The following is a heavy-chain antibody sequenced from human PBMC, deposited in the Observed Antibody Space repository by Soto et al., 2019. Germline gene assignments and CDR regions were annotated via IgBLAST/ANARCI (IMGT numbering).Heavy chain of an antibody. J-gene: IGHJ4*02. CDR2: IIPIFGTA. CDR1: GGTFSSYA. Sequence: QVQLVQSGAEVKKPGSSVKVSCKASGGTFSSYAISWVRQAPGQGLEWMGGIIPIFGTANYAQKFQGRVTITADESTSTADMELSSLRSEDTAVYYCARGSYSSGWYLFDYWGQGTLVTVSS. V-gene: IGHV1-69*12. D-gene: IGHD6-19*01. CDR3: ARGSYSSGWYLFDY.